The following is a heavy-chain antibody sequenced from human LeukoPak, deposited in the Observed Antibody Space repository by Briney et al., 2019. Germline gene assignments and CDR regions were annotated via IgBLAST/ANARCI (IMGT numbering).Heavy chain of an antibody. J-gene: IGHJ4*02. CDR3: ASRKPLLAYCGGDCFSPPDY. CDR1: GGSFSGYY. V-gene: IGHV4-34*01. CDR2: INHSGST. Sequence: PSETLSLTCAVYGGSFSGYYWSWIRQPPGKGLEWIGEINHSGSTNYNPSLKSRVTISVDTSKNQFSLKLSSVTAAGTAVYYCASRKPLLAYCGGDCFSPPDYWGQGTLVTVSS. D-gene: IGHD2-21*02.